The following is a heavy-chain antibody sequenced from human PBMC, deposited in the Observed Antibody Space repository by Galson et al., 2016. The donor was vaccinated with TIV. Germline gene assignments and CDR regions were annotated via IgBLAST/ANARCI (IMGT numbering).Heavy chain of an antibody. V-gene: IGHV3-66*02. CDR2: IPDAGTA. CDR3: ARDRVVDATYYYYYYGMDV. D-gene: IGHD2-15*01. Sequence: SLRLSCAASGLSVSINYMTWVRQAPGKGLEWVSLIPDAGTAYYADSVRGRFTISRDTSENTLYLQMNSLRVEDTAVYYCARDRVVDATYYYYYYGMDVWGQGTAVAVSS. CDR1: GLSVSINY. J-gene: IGHJ6*02.